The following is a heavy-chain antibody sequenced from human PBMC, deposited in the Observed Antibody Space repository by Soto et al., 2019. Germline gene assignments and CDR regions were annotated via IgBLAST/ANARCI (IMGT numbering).Heavy chain of an antibody. D-gene: IGHD3-10*01. CDR3: ARAGNEYGVDV. CDR1: GGSISSYH. Sequence: PSETLSLTFTVSGGSISSYHWSWIRQSAGQGLEWIGRFYTNGISHYNPSLKSRLSMSADTSKNQLSLTLTSVTAADTGVYYCARAGNEYGVDVWGQGTTVTVS. V-gene: IGHV4-4*07. CDR2: FYTNGIS. J-gene: IGHJ6*02.